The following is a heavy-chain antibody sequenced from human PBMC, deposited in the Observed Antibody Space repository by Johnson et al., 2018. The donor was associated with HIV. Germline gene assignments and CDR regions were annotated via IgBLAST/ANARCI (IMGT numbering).Heavy chain of an antibody. Sequence: VQLVESGGGVVQPGMSLRLSCAASGFTFDDYGMSWVRQAPGKGLEWVSGISWNSGSIGYVDSVKGRFTISRDNAKNSLYLQMNSLRAEDTAVYYCARVKSYGNWGSRKGGRESRAAFDIWGQGTMVTVSS. CDR1: GFTFDDYG. CDR2: ISWNSGSI. CDR3: ARVKSYGNWGSRKGGRESRAAFDI. V-gene: IGHV3-20*04. J-gene: IGHJ3*02. D-gene: IGHD7-27*01.